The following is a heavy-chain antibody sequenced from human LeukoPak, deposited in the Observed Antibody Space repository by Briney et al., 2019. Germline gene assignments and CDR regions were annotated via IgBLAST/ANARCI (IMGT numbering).Heavy chain of an antibody. CDR3: AREQSLVGATWAPESDAFDI. Sequence: GASVKVSCKASGYTFTGYYMHWVRQAPGQGLEWMGGIIPIFGTANYAQKFQGRVTITADKSTSTAYMELSSLRSEDTAVYYCAREQSLVGATWAPESDAFDIWGQGTMVTVSS. CDR1: GYTFTGYY. J-gene: IGHJ3*02. V-gene: IGHV1-69*06. D-gene: IGHD1-26*01. CDR2: IIPIFGTA.